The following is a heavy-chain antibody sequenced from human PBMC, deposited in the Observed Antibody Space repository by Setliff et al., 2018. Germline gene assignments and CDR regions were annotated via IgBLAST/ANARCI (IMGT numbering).Heavy chain of an antibody. J-gene: IGHJ4*02. CDR1: GFSLSDYY. V-gene: IGHV3-11*01. CDR2: ISNDAYTI. Sequence: PGGSLRLSCAASGFSLSDYYMMWIRQAPGKGLEWVSYISNDAYTIHYADSMKGRLTISRDNSKNSVFLQMNSLRVEDTAVYYCARVHYETSTYSPTLFDHWGQGALVTVSS. D-gene: IGHD3-22*01. CDR3: ARVHYETSTYSPTLFDH.